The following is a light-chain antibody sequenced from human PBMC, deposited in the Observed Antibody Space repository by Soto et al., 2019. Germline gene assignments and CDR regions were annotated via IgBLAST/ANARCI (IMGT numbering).Light chain of an antibody. CDR3: QQRSNWPPDS. CDR1: QSVSSY. Sequence: EIVLTQSPATLSLSPGERATLSCRASQSVSSYLAWYQQKPGQAPRLLIYDAYNRATGIPARFSGSGSATDFTLTINSLEPEDFAVYYWQQRSNWPPDSFGQGTKLDIK. J-gene: IGKJ2*01. V-gene: IGKV3-11*01. CDR2: DAY.